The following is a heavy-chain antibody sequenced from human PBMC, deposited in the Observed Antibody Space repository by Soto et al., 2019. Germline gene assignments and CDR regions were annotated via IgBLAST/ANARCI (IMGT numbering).Heavy chain of an antibody. J-gene: IGHJ3*02. D-gene: IGHD1-26*01. CDR3: ARDGVLLRVDGFDI. V-gene: IGHV4-61*08. CDR1: GGSVGSVGYY. Sequence: LEPQSLTWSVAGGSVGSVGYYRSLIQQPPGKGLEGLGYIYYSGSTNYHPSLKSRGTISVDTSKNQVSRQLSSVTAPDTAVYYCARDGVLLRVDGFDIWGQGPMVTVSS. CDR2: IYYSGST.